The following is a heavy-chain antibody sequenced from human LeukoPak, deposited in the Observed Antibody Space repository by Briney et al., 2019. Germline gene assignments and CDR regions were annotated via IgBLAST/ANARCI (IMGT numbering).Heavy chain of an antibody. J-gene: IGHJ4*02. CDR1: GFTFSSYA. CDR3: AKDVAVAGRGHYFDY. CDR2: ISGGGGIT. V-gene: IGHV3-23*01. Sequence: GGSLRFSCAASGFTFSSYARSWVRQAPGKGLEWVSAISGGGGITYYADSVKGRFTISRDNSKNTLYLQMNSLRAEDTAVYYCAKDVAVAGRGHYFDYWGQGTLVTVSS. D-gene: IGHD6-19*01.